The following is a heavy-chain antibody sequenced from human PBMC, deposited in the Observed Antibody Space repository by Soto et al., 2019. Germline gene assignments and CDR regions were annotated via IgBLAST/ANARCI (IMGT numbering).Heavy chain of an antibody. Sequence: VKVSCNASCYIFTAYYIHGVRHAPGQGLEWMGWSNPKSGGTKYAEKFQGRVSMTGDTSITTAYLELSSLTSDDPAVYYCATDRVAFDMWGQGTKVTVSS. CDR3: ATDRVAFDM. CDR1: CYIFTAYY. D-gene: IGHD3-22*01. J-gene: IGHJ3*02. CDR2: SNPKSGGT. V-gene: IGHV1-2*02.